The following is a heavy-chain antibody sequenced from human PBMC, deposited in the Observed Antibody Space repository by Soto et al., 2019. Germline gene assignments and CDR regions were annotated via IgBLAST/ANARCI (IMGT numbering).Heavy chain of an antibody. CDR2: FYYSGIT. J-gene: IGHJ4*02. Sequence: SETLSLTCTVSGGSISSTYDYWGWIRQPPGKGLEWIGSFYYSGITYYNPSLRSRVSMSIDTSKDQFSLKPKSVTAADTALYFCARQRTSVVTQAYFDVWGPGSLVTVSS. V-gene: IGHV4-39*01. CDR1: GGSISSTYDY. CDR3: ARQRTSVVTQAYFDV. D-gene: IGHD2-21*02.